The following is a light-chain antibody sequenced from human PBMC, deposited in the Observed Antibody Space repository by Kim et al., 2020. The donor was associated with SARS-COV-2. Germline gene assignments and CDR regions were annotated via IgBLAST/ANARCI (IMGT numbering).Light chain of an antibody. Sequence: SSELTQDPAVSVALRQTVTITCQGDSLRNYDATWYQQKPGQAPVVVIYGKINRPSGIPDRFSGSGSGNTASLTITGTQPDDEADYYCNSRDSSGSHVLFG. J-gene: IGLJ1*01. V-gene: IGLV3-19*01. CDR3: NSRDSSGSHVL. CDR2: GKI. CDR1: SLRNYD.